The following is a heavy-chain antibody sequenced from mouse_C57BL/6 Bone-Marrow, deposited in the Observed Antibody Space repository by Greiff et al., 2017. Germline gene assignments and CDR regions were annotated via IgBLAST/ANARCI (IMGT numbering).Heavy chain of an antibody. Sequence: NLMESGGGLVKPGGSLKLSCAASGFTFSSYAMSWVRQTPEKRLEWVATISDGGSYTYYPDNVKGRFTISRDNAKNNLYLQMSHLKSEDTAMYYCRRKDAMDYWGQGTSVTVSS. V-gene: IGHV5-4*03. CDR1: GFTFSSYA. CDR3: RRKDAMDY. CDR2: ISDGGSYT. J-gene: IGHJ4*01.